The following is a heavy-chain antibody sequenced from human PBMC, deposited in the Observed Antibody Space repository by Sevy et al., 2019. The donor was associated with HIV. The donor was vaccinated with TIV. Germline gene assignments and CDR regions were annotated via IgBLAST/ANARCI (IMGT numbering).Heavy chain of an antibody. J-gene: IGHJ5*02. CDR3: AKHVLRYSTFDP. V-gene: IGHV3-23*01. D-gene: IGHD3-9*01. CDR1: GFTFSSYA. Sequence: GGSLRLSCAASGFTFSSYAMSWVRQPPGKGLEWASAISGSGGSTYYADSVKGRFTISRDNSKNTLYLQMNSLRAEDTAVYYCAKHVLRYSTFDPWGQGTLVTVSS. CDR2: ISGSGGST.